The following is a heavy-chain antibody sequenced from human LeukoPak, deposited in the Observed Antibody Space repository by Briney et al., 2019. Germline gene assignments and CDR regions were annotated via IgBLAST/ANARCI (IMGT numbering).Heavy chain of an antibody. J-gene: IGHJ4*02. D-gene: IGHD2-2*01. CDR3: AKDRAGYCSSTSCYLGFDY. V-gene: IGHV3-30*18. CDR1: GFTFSSYG. Sequence: PGRSLRLSCAASGFTFSSYGMHWVRQAPGKGLKWVAVISYDGSNKYYADSVKGRFTISRDNSKNTLYLQMNSLRAEDTAVYYCAKDRAGYCSSTSCYLGFDYWGQGTLVTVSS. CDR2: ISYDGSNK.